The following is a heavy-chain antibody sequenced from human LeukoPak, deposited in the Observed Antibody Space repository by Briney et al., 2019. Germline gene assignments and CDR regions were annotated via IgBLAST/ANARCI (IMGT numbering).Heavy chain of an antibody. J-gene: IGHJ3*02. Sequence: SETLSLTCTVSGGSINDYYWSWIRQPAGKGLEWIGRIYTRGSTNYNPSLKSRVTMSVDTSKNQFSLKLSSVTAADTAVYYCARGRYCSADICSGGDAFDIWGQGTMVSASS. V-gene: IGHV4-4*07. CDR2: IYTRGST. CDR3: ARGRYCSADICSGGDAFDI. D-gene: IGHD2-15*01. CDR1: GGSINDYY.